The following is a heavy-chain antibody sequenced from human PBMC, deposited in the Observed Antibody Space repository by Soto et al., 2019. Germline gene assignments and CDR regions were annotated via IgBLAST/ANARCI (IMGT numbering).Heavy chain of an antibody. CDR3: AKTRERVMYYYYGMGV. D-gene: IGHD1-26*01. Sequence: PGGSLRLSCAASGFTFSSYAMSWVRQAPGKGLEWVSAISGSGGSTYYADSVKGRFTISRDNSKNTLYLQMNSLRAEDTAVYYCAKTRERVMYYYYGMGVWGQGTTVTVSS. J-gene: IGHJ6*02. V-gene: IGHV3-23*01. CDR1: GFTFSSYA. CDR2: ISGSGGST.